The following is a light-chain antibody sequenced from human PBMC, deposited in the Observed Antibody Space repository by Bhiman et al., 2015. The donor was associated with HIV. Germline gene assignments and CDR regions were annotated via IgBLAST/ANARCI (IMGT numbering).Light chain of an antibody. CDR3: ASWDENLNGLV. CDR1: SSNLGAGYD. CDR2: FND. Sequence: QSVLTQPPSVSGAPGQRVTISCTGNSSNLGAGYDVQWYRQVPGTAPKLLMFFNDARPSGVPDRFSGSKSGTSASLAISGLQAEDEADYYCASWDENLNGLVFGGGTKLTVL. V-gene: IGLV1-40*01. J-gene: IGLJ2*01.